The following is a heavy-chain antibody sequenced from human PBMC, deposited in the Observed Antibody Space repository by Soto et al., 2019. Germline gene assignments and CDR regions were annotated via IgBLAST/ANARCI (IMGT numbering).Heavy chain of an antibody. CDR1: GGSISSGGYY. CDR2: IYYIGST. J-gene: IGHJ4*02. V-gene: IGHV4-31*03. CDR3: TVGELSLSLDY. D-gene: IGHD3-16*02. Sequence: QVQLQESGPGLVKPSQTLSLTCTVSGGSISSGGYYWSWIRQHPGKGLEWIGYIYYIGSTYYNPSLKSRVIISVDTSKNQFSLKLSSVTAADTAVYYCTVGELSLSLDYWGQGTLVTVSS.